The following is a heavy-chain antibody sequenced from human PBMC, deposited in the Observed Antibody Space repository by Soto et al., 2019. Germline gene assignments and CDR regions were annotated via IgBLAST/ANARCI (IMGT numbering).Heavy chain of an antibody. Sequence: GASVKVSCKAAGGAFSNHAISWVRQAPGQGLEWMGGIIPIFGTANYAQKFQGRVTITADESTSTAYMELSSLRSEDTAVYYCARNPPGDSSGWLDNWYFDLWGRGTLVTVSS. V-gene: IGHV1-69*13. CDR2: IIPIFGTA. CDR1: GGAFSNHA. CDR3: ARNPPGDSSGWLDNWYFDL. D-gene: IGHD6-19*01. J-gene: IGHJ2*01.